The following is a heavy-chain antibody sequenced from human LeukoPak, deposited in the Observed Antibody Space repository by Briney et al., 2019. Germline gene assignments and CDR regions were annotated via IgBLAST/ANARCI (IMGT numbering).Heavy chain of an antibody. J-gene: IGHJ2*01. CDR3: ARGTVTTRYFDL. V-gene: IGHV4-31*03. Sequence: SETLSLTCTVSGGSISSGGYYWSWIRQHPGKGLEWIGYIYYSRSTYYNPSLKSRVTISVDTSKNQFSLKLSSVTAADTAVYYCARGTVTTRYFDLWGRGTLVTVSS. D-gene: IGHD4-17*01. CDR2: IYYSRST. CDR1: GGSISSGGYY.